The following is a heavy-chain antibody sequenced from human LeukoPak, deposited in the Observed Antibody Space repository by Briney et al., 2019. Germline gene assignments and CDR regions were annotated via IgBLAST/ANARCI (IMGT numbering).Heavy chain of an antibody. CDR1: GFTFSSYA. D-gene: IGHD6-13*01. V-gene: IGHV3-23*01. CDR3: AKDTRNSSSWYGPFDAFDI. CDR2: ISGSGGST. J-gene: IGHJ3*02. Sequence: GGSLRLSCAASGFTFSSYAMSWVRQAPGKGLEWDSAISGSGGSTYYADSVKGRFTISRDNSKNTLYLQMNSLRAEDTAVYYCAKDTRNSSSWYGPFDAFDIWGQGTMVTVSS.